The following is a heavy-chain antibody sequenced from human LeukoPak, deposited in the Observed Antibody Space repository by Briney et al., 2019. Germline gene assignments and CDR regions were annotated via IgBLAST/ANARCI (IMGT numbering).Heavy chain of an antibody. D-gene: IGHD6-19*01. Sequence: SQTLSLTCTVSGGSISSGGYYWSWIRQHPGKGLEWIGYIYYSGSTNYNPSLKSRVTISVDTSKNQFSLKLSPVTAADTAVYYCARQIGVGIAVAGVSLYYGMDVWGQGTTVTVSS. J-gene: IGHJ6*02. V-gene: IGHV4-31*03. CDR1: GGSISSGGYY. CDR3: ARQIGVGIAVAGVSLYYGMDV. CDR2: IYYSGST.